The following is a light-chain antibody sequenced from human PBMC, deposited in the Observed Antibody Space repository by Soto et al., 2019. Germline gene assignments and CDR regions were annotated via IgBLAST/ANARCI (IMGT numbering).Light chain of an antibody. CDR2: RAS. J-gene: IGKJ1*01. CDR1: QSADTW. Sequence: DIQLTQAPSSLSASVGDRVTITCRASQSADTWLAWYQQKPGKAPNLLISRASTLKSGVPSRFSGSGSGTEFTLTINSLHPDDFATYYCQQYSHYSRTFGKGTKVEI. CDR3: QQYSHYSRT. V-gene: IGKV1-5*03.